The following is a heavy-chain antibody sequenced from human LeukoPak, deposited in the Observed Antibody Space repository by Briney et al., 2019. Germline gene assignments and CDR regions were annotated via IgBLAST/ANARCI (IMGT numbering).Heavy chain of an antibody. CDR3: AKENWGSGMDV. Sequence: PGGSLRLSCAASGFTLSSYAMSWVRQAPGKGLECVSVISGSGSTSYYADSVRGRFTVSRDNSKKTLYLQMNSLRAEDTAVYYCAKENWGSGMDVWGQGTTVTVSS. J-gene: IGHJ6*02. V-gene: IGHV3-23*01. CDR1: GFTLSSYA. CDR2: ISGSGSTS. D-gene: IGHD7-27*01.